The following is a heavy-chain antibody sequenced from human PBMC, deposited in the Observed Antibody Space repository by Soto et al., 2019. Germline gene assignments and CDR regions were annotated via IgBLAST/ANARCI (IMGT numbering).Heavy chain of an antibody. V-gene: IGHV3-48*02. D-gene: IGHD6-6*01. CDR2: ISGSTSAI. CDR1: GFTFSSYS. J-gene: IGHJ4*02. CDR3: ARWDWTGSIAALAGYFDY. Sequence: GGSLRLSCAASGFTFSSYSMNWVRQAPGKGLEWVSYISGSTSAIYYPDSMKGRFTISRDNAKSSLYLQMNSLRDEDTAVYYCARWDWTGSIAALAGYFDYWGQGTLVTVSS.